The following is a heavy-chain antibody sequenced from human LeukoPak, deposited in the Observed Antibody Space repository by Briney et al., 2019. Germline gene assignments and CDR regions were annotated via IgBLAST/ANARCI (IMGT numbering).Heavy chain of an antibody. CDR2: VYYSGST. CDR1: GDFITAYY. V-gene: IGHV4-59*01. Sequence: ASETLSLACSVSGDFITAYYWSWIRQPPGKGLEWIGYVYYSGSTEYNPSLRSRVTISLEMSKHQFSLNLTSVTAADTAVYYCASNTGTVFDYWGQGALVTVSS. J-gene: IGHJ4*02. D-gene: IGHD7-27*01. CDR3: ASNTGTVFDY.